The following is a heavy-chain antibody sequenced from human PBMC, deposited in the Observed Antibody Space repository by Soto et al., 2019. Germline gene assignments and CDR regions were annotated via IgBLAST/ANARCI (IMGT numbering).Heavy chain of an antibody. CDR2: IYPGDYDM. CDR1: GYSFHNHW. Sequence: PWEDLKISCEGVGYSFHNHWLAWVPQRPDKGLEWMGTIYPGDYDMRYSPSFRGQVTISVDKSINTAYLQWDSLKASDTAKYYCAPLSRDFWNGCDCWGQGTMVTVSS. D-gene: IGHD3-3*01. J-gene: IGHJ4*02. CDR3: APLSRDFWNGCDC. V-gene: IGHV5-51*01.